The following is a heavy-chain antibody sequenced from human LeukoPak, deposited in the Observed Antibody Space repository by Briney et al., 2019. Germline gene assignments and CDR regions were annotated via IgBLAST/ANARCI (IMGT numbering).Heavy chain of an antibody. V-gene: IGHV1-2*02. CDR3: ARINRFLEREQYSSSWYSFYDYVWGSYRPDY. CDR2: INPNSGGT. Sequence: ASVKVSCKASGYTFTGYYMHWVRQAPGQGLEWMGWINPNSGGTNYAQKFQGRVTMTRDTSISTAYMELSRLRSDDTAVYYCARINRFLEREQYSSSWYSFYDYVWGSYRPDYWGQGTLVTVSS. J-gene: IGHJ4*02. CDR1: GYTFTGYY. D-gene: IGHD3-16*02.